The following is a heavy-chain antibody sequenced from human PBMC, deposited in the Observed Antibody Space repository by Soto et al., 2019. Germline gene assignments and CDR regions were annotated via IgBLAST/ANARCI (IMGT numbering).Heavy chain of an antibody. CDR1: GGTFSSYA. CDR2: IIPIFGTA. CDR3: ATERDTAMVEFDY. J-gene: IGHJ4*02. V-gene: IGHV1-69*13. Sequence: SVKVSCKASGGTFSSYAISWVRQAPGQGLEWMGGIIPIFGTANYAQKIQGRVTITADESTSTAYMELSSLRSEDTAVYYCATERDTAMVEFDYWGQGTLVTVS. D-gene: IGHD5-18*01.